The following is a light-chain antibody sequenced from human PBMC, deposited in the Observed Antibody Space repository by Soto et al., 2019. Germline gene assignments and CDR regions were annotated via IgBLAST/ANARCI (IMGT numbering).Light chain of an antibody. CDR1: QRVSSS. V-gene: IGKV3-11*01. CDR3: QHRSNWPSVT. CDR2: DAS. J-gene: IGKJ4*01. Sequence: EIVLTQSPATLALSPGNRATLSCRASQRVSSSLAWYQLQPGQAPRLLIYDASNRATGIPARFSGSGSATHFTLCISSLDPVDFADYYCQHRSNWPSVTFGGGTKLEIK.